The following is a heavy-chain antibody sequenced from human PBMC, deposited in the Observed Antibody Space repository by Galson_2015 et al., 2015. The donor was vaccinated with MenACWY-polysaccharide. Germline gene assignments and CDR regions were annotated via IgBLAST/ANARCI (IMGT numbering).Heavy chain of an antibody. Sequence: SLRLSCAASGFTFSDAWMSWVRQAPGKGLEWVGRVKSETDGGTIDYAAPVKGRFTISRDDSKNTLYLQMNSLKTEDAAVYYCTTPPSGRNVVAGTPGDWGQGTLVTVSS. CDR1: GFTFSDAW. CDR2: VKSETDGGTI. J-gene: IGHJ4*02. V-gene: IGHV3-15*01. CDR3: TTPPSGRNVVAGTPGD. D-gene: IGHD6-19*01.